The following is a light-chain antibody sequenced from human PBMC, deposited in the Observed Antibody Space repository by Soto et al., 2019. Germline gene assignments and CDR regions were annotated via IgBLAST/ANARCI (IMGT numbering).Light chain of an antibody. CDR2: DAS. Sequence: EILLTQSPGTLSLSPGQRATLSCRASQSVSSYLAWYQQKTGQAPRILIYDASNRDTGIPARFSGSGSGTDFTLTISRLEPEDFEVYYCQQRSNWPRTFGQGTKVDIK. CDR3: QQRSNWPRT. CDR1: QSVSSY. J-gene: IGKJ1*01. V-gene: IGKV3-11*01.